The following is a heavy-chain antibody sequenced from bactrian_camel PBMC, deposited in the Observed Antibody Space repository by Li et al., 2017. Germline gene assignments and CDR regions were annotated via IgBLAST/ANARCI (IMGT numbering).Heavy chain of an antibody. CDR3: AARSVGWCPLFEHWLGKRAYTPGGYFAN. J-gene: IGHJ6*01. V-gene: IGHV3-3*01. CDR1: GATYSSYC. CDR2: ICERGGT. Sequence: HVQLVESGGGSVQAGGSLTLTCVNIGATYSSYCVAWFRQTPGKEREGVARICERGGTLYTDSVKGRFTISEDKAKRAVTLQMNSLKPEDTAMYYCAARSVGWCPLFEHWLGKRAYTPGGYFANWGQGTQVTV. D-gene: IGHD1*01.